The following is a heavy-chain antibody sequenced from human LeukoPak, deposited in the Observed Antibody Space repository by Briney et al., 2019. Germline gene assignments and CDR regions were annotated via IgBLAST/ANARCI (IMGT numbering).Heavy chain of an antibody. Sequence: PSETLSLTCTVSGGSISSYYWSWIRQPPGKGLEWIGYIHYSGSTNYNPSLKSRVTISVDTSKNQFSLKLSSVTAADTAVYYCARAGSGWYVHDAFDIWGQGTMVTVSS. D-gene: IGHD6-19*01. J-gene: IGHJ3*02. CDR1: GGSISSYY. CDR2: IHYSGST. CDR3: ARAGSGWYVHDAFDI. V-gene: IGHV4-59*01.